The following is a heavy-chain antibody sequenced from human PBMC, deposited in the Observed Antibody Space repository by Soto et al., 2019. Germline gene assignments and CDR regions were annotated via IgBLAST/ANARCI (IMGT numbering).Heavy chain of an antibody. CDR2: VYYSGTT. CDR3: ARHTDDILTGNEALDI. J-gene: IGHJ3*02. D-gene: IGHD3-9*01. CDR1: GGSISSYY. V-gene: IGHV4-59*08. Sequence: PSETLSLTCTVSGGSISSYYWSWIRQPPGKGLEWIGYVYYSGTTNYNPTLKSRITILVDTSENQFSLKLTSVTAADTAVYYCARHTDDILTGNEALDIWGQGTVVTVSS.